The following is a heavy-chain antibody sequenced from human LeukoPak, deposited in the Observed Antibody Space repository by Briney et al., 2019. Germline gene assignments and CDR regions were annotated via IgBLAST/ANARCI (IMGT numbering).Heavy chain of an antibody. D-gene: IGHD1-14*01. CDR2: INPNSGGT. CDR1: GYTFTSYG. V-gene: IGHV1-2*02. CDR3: ARFRPVYYYYMDV. J-gene: IGHJ6*03. Sequence: ASVKVSCKASGYTFTSYGISWVRQAPGQGLEWMGWINPNSGGTNYAQKFQGRVTMTRDTSISTAYMELSRLRSDDTAVYYCARFRPVYYYYMDVWGKGTTVTVSS.